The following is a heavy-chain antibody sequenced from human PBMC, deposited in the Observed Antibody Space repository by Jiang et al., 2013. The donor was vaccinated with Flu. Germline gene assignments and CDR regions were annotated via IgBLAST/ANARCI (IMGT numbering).Heavy chain of an antibody. V-gene: IGHV1-69*06. CDR1: GDTFSKNT. D-gene: IGHD2-21*02. J-gene: IGHJ4*02. CDR2: IIPFVGTT. Sequence: GAEVKKPGSSVKVSCMTSGDTFSKNTIIWVRQAPGQGLEWMAGIIPFVGTTNYAQKFQGRVTITADKSTTTIYMEMSSLRSEDTAVYYCVRVRACGGDCYYFDYWGQGTLVTVSS. CDR3: VRVRACGGDCYYFDY.